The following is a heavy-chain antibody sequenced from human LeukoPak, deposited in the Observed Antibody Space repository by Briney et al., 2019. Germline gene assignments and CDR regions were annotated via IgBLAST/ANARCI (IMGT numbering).Heavy chain of an antibody. D-gene: IGHD1-26*01. CDR2: IKDDGSET. CDR3: ARDVPRGRQEFDY. J-gene: IGHJ4*02. CDR1: GFTFSTYA. Sequence: GGSLRLSCAASGFTFSTYAMTWVRQTPGKGLEWVANIKDDGSETHYVGSVKGRFTISRDNAKNSLYLQMNSLRAEDTAVYYCARDVPRGRQEFDYWGQGNLVTVSS. V-gene: IGHV3-7*01.